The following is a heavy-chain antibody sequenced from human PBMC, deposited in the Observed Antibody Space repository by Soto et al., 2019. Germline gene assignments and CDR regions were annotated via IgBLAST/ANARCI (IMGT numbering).Heavy chain of an antibody. Sequence: ASVEVSCKASGYTFTCYYMHWVRQAPGQGLEWMGWINPNSGGTNYAQKFQGRVTMTRDTSISTAYMELSRLRSDDTAVYYCARVAWYSYSSGPHDYWGQGTLVTVSS. V-gene: IGHV1-2*02. CDR1: GYTFTCYY. CDR2: INPNSGGT. CDR3: ARVAWYSYSSGPHDY. J-gene: IGHJ4*02. D-gene: IGHD6-6*01.